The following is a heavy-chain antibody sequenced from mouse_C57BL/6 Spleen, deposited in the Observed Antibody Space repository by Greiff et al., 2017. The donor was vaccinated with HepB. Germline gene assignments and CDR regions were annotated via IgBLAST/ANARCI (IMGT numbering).Heavy chain of an antibody. J-gene: IGHJ2*01. CDR2: IYPGDGDT. D-gene: IGHD2-4*01. CDR1: GYAFSSSW. V-gene: IGHV1-82*01. Sequence: QVQLKESGPELVKPGASVKISCKASGYAFSSSWMNWVKQRPGKGLEWIGRIYPGDGDTNYNGKFKGKATLTADKSSSTAYMQLSSLTSEDSAVYFCAREEGLRRYFDYWGQGTTLTVSS. CDR3: AREEGLRRYFDY.